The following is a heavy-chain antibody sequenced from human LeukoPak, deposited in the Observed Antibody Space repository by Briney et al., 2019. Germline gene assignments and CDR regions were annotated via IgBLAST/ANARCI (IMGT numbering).Heavy chain of an antibody. J-gene: IGHJ6*02. CDR2: INHGGST. D-gene: IGHD6-19*01. CDR3: ARERSSGWYSDYYGMDV. CDR1: GGSISGYY. Sequence: KPSETLSLTCTVSGGSISGYYWSWIRQPPGKGLEWIREINHGGSTNYNPSLKSRVTISVDTSKNQFSLKLSSVTAADTAVYYCARERSSGWYSDYYGMDVWGQGTTVTVSS. V-gene: IGHV4-34*01.